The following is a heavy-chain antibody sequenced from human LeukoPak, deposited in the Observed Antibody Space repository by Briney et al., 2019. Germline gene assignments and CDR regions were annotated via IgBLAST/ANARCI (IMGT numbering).Heavy chain of an antibody. CDR1: GFTFSSYD. CDR3: AKDINSGTYYDY. Sequence: HPGGSLRLSCAASGFTFSSYDMSWVRQAPGKGPEWVSAISGSGGSTYYADSGKGRLTISRDNSKNTLYLQMNNLRAEDTAVYYCAKDINSGTYYDYWGQGTLVTVSS. D-gene: IGHD1-26*01. V-gene: IGHV3-23*01. J-gene: IGHJ4*02. CDR2: ISGSGGST.